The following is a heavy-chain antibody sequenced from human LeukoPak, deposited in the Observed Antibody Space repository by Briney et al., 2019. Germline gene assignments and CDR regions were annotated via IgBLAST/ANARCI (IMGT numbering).Heavy chain of an antibody. V-gene: IGHV3-7*03. D-gene: IGHD1-26*01. CDR1: GFSFSGHW. CDR3: AKDPSYRAGRIVGAHLDY. Sequence: PGGSLRLSCAASGFSFSGHWMNWVRQAPGKGLEWVANIKQDGSEKFYVDSVKGRFTISRDNAKNSLYLQMNSLRAEDTALYYCAKDPSYRAGRIVGAHLDYWGQGTLVTVSS. J-gene: IGHJ4*02. CDR2: IKQDGSEK.